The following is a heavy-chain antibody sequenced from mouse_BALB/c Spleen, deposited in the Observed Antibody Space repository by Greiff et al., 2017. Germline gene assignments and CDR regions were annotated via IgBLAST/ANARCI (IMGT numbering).Heavy chain of an antibody. CDR3: ARLYGNYGAMDY. CDR1: GFTFSSYT. D-gene: IGHD2-1*01. V-gene: IGHV5-12-2*01. J-gene: IGHJ4*01. CDR2: ISNGGGST. Sequence: EVHLVESGGGLVQPGGSLKLSCAASGFTFSSYTMSWVRQTPEKRLEWVAYISNGGGSTYYPDTVKGRFTISRDNAKNTLYLQMSSLKSEDTAMYYCARLYGNYGAMDYWGQGTSVTVSS.